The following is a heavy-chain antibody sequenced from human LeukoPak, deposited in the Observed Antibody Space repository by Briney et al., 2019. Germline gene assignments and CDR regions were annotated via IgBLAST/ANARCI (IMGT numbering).Heavy chain of an antibody. D-gene: IGHD4-17*01. CDR1: GGSISSYY. CDR3: ARGDYRLFDY. Sequence: SEPLSPTCTVSGGSISSYYWSWLRQPPGKGLEWVGYIYYSGSTNYNPSLKSRVTISVDTSKNQFSLKLSSVTAADTAVYYCARGDYRLFDYWGQGTLVTVSS. J-gene: IGHJ4*02. V-gene: IGHV4-59*01. CDR2: IYYSGST.